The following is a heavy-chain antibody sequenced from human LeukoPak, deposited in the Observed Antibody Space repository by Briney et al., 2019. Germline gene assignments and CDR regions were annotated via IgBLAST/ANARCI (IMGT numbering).Heavy chain of an antibody. J-gene: IGHJ4*02. CDR2: IKEDGSEK. D-gene: IGHD3-10*01. CDR1: GFTFSNYW. CDR3: ATHYRG. V-gene: IGHV3-7*01. Sequence: GGSLRLSCAASGFTFSNYWMSWVRQAPGKGLERVANIKEDGSEKYYVDSVKGRFTISRDNAKNSVYLQMNSLRAEDTAVYYCATHYRGWGQGTLVTVSS.